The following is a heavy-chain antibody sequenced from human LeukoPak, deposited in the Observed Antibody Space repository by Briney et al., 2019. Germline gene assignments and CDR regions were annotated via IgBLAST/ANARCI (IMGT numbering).Heavy chain of an antibody. CDR3: ASLHQDTYYYDSSGYYFDY. Sequence: SETLSLTCTVSGGSISSSSYYWGWIRQPPGKGLEWIGSIYYSGSTYHNPSLKSRVTISVDTSKNQFSLKLSSVTAADTAVYYCASLHQDTYYYDSSGYYFDYWGQGTLVTVSS. V-gene: IGHV4-39*01. CDR2: IYYSGST. CDR1: GGSISSSSYY. D-gene: IGHD3-22*01. J-gene: IGHJ4*02.